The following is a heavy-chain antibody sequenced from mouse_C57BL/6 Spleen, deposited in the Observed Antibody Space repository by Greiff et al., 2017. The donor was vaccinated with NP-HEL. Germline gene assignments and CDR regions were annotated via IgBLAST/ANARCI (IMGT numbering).Heavy chain of an antibody. D-gene: IGHD1-1*01. CDR2: IYPGDGDT. J-gene: IGHJ2*01. CDR1: GYAFSSYW. V-gene: IGHV1-80*01. CDR3: ARPIYYGSSLDY. Sequence: VQLQQSGAELVKPGASVKISCKASGYAFSSYWMNWVKQRPGKGLEWIGQIYPGDGDTNYNGKFKGKATLTADKSSSTAYMQLSSLTSEDSAVYFGARPIYYGSSLDYWGQGTTLTVSS.